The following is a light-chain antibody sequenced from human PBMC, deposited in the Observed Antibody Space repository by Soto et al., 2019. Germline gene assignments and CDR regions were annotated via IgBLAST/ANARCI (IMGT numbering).Light chain of an antibody. CDR3: QQYDSYSWT. CDR1: QSINKW. CDR2: EAS. V-gene: IGKV1-5*03. J-gene: IGKJ1*01. Sequence: DIQMTQSPSTLSASVGDRVTITCRASQSINKWLAWFQQRPGEAPKVLIYEASNLERGVPSRFSGSGSGTEFTLTISSLQTDDFASYYCQQYDSYSWTFGQGTKVDI.